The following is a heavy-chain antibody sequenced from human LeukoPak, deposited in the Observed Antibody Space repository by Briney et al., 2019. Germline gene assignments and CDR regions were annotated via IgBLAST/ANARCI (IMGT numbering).Heavy chain of an antibody. CDR2: ISDSGGGT. Sequence: PGGSLRLSCAGSEFTFSAYAMSWVRQAPGKGLEWVSAISDSGGGTNYADSVKGRFIISRDNSKKTLYLQINSLRAEDTAVYYCAKVLTPFSSIPVAGTLDYWGQGTLVTVSS. V-gene: IGHV3-23*01. CDR3: AKVLTPFSSIPVAGTLDY. J-gene: IGHJ4*02. CDR1: EFTFSAYA. D-gene: IGHD6-19*01.